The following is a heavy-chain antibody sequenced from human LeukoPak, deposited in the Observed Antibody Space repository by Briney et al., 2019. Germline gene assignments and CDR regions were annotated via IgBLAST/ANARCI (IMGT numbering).Heavy chain of an antibody. J-gene: IGHJ4*02. D-gene: IGHD3-22*01. CDR3: ARDKTSYCYDSSGYFDY. CDR2: ISSSGSTI. CDR1: GFTFSSYE. V-gene: IGHV3-48*03. Sequence: PGGSLRLSCAASGFTFSSYEMNWVRQAPGKGLEWVSYISSSGSTIYYADSVKGRFTISRDNAKNSLYLQMNSLRAEDTAVYYCARDKTSYCYDSSGYFDYWGQGTLVTVSS.